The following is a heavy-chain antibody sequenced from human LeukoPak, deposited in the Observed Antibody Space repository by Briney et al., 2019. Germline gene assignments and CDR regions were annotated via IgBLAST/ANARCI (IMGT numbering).Heavy chain of an antibody. J-gene: IGHJ4*02. CDR1: GGSISSSIYY. Sequence: SETLSLTCTVSGGSISSSIYYWGWIRQPPGKGLEWIGSIYYSGSTYYNPSLKSRVTISVDTSKNQFSLKLSSVTAADTAVYYCARVSGTAALREDFDYWGQGTLVTVSS. CDR3: ARVSGTAALREDFDY. V-gene: IGHV4-39*07. CDR2: IYYSGST. D-gene: IGHD6-6*01.